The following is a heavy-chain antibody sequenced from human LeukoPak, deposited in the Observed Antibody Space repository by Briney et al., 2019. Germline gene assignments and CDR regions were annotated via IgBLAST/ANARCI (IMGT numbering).Heavy chain of an antibody. V-gene: IGHV4-30-2*01. Sequence: SQTLSLTCAVSGGSISSGGYSWSWIRQPPGKGLEWIGYIYHSGSTYYNPSLKSRVTISVDRSKNQFSLELSSVTAADTAVYYCARVLSPTYYYDSSGLKDNWFDPWGQGTLVTVSS. CDR1: GGSISSGGYS. CDR3: ARVLSPTYYYDSSGLKDNWFDP. D-gene: IGHD3-22*01. CDR2: IYHSGST. J-gene: IGHJ5*02.